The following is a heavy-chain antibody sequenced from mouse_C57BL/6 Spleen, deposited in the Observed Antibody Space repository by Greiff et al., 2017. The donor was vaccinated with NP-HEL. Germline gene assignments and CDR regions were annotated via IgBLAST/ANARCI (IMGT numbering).Heavy chain of an antibody. CDR1: GFNIKDYY. J-gene: IGHJ2*01. V-gene: IGHV14-1*01. D-gene: IGHD2-3*01. Sequence: VQLQQSGAELVRPGASVKLSCTASGFNIKDYYMHWVKQRPEQGLEWIGRIDPEDGDTEYAPKFQGKATMTADTSSNTAYLQRSSLTSEDTAVYYWRGYYYFDYWGKGTTLTVSS. CDR2: IDPEDGDT. CDR3: RGYYYFDY.